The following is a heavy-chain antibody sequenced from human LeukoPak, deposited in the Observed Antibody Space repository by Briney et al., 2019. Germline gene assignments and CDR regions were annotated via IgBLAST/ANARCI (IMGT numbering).Heavy chain of an antibody. CDR1: GFSLSTGGVG. J-gene: IGHJ5*02. D-gene: IGHD3-3*01. CDR2: IYWNDDK. CDR3: AHRQSITFFGVVTDNWFDP. Sequence: SGPTLVKPTQTLTLTCTFSGFSLSTGGVGVGWIRQPPGKALEWLALIYWNDDKRYSPSLKSRLTITKDTSKNQVVLTMTNMDPVDTATYYCAHRQSITFFGVVTDNWFDPWGQGTLVTVSS. V-gene: IGHV2-5*01.